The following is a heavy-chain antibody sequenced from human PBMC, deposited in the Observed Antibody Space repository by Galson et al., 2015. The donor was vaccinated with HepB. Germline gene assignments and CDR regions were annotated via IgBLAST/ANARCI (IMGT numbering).Heavy chain of an antibody. V-gene: IGHV1-18*01. CDR1: GYTFINYG. Sequence: SVKVSCKASGYTFINYGITWVRKAPGQGLEWMCWISTYNANTSYGQNVQGRVTMTTDTSTNTAYMELRSLRSDDTAVYYCARHYCSRGACYPRFYYYALDVWGQGTTVTVS. CDR2: ISTYNANT. CDR3: ARHYCSRGACYPRFYYYALDV. J-gene: IGHJ6*02. D-gene: IGHD2-15*01.